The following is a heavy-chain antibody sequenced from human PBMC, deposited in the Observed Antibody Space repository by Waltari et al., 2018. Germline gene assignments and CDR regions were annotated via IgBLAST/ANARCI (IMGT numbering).Heavy chain of an antibody. V-gene: IGHV3-48*01. D-gene: IGHD3-10*01. J-gene: IGHJ4*02. CDR2: ISSSSSTI. CDR1: GFTFSSYS. CDR3: AGLRGMVQGVIIPLDY. Sequence: EVQLVESGGGLVQPGGSLRLSCAASGFTFSSYSMNWVRQAPGKGLEWVSYISSSSSTIYYADSVKGRFTISRDNAKNSLYLQMNSLRAEDTAVYYCAGLRGMVQGVIIPLDYWGQGTLVTVSS.